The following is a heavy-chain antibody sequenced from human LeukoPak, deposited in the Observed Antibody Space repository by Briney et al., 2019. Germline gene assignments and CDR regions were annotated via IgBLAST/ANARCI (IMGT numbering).Heavy chain of an antibody. CDR3: ARDGSRTVYSYGEYGHRRGYY. CDR1: GFTFSDYY. Sequence: GGSLRLSCAASGFTFSDYYMSWIRQAPGKGLEWVANIKQDGSEKYYVDSVKGRFTISRDNAKNSLYLQMNSLRTEDTAVYYCARDGSRTVYSYGEYGHRRGYYWGQGTLVTVSS. CDR2: IKQDGSEK. D-gene: IGHD5-18*01. J-gene: IGHJ4*02. V-gene: IGHV3-7*01.